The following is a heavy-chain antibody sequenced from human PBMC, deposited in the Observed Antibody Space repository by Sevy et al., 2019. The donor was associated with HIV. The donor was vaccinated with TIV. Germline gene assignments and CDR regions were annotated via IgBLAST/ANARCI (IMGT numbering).Heavy chain of an antibody. CDR2: VSGSGGKR. CDR1: GFTFSNYG. Sequence: GGSLRLSCAAFGFTFSNYGMTWVRQAPGKGLEWVSGVSGSGGKRYNADSVKGRFTISRDNSKNTLYLQMNSLRAEDRAVYYCGRRGKYYGDAFDFWGQGTVVTVSS. CDR3: GRRGKYYGDAFDF. D-gene: IGHD3-10*01. J-gene: IGHJ3*01. V-gene: IGHV3-23*01.